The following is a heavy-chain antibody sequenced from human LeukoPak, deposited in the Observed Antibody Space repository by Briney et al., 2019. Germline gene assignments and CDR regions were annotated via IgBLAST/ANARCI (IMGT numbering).Heavy chain of an antibody. CDR1: GYSFTSYW. J-gene: IGHJ4*02. D-gene: IGHD3-22*01. CDR2: IYPGDSDT. V-gene: IGHV5-51*01. Sequence: GESLKISCKGSGYSFTSYWIGWVRQMPGKGLEWMGIIYPGDSDTRYSPSFQGQVTISADKSISTAYLQWSSLKASDTAMYYCARQTNPRLGSSGYFFDYWGQGTLVTVSS. CDR3: ARQTNPRLGSSGYFFDY.